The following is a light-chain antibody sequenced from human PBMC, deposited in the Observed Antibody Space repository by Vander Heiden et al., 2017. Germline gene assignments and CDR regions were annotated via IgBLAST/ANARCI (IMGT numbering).Light chain of an antibody. CDR3: QQYNSYPPT. V-gene: IGKV1-5*03. CDR1: QSVSSW. Sequence: DIQMTQSPSTLSASVGDRVTITCRASQSVSSWMAWYQQKPGKAPRLLIYKASTLEMGVPSGFSGSGSGTEFTLTISTLQPDDFTTYYCQQYNSYPPTFGGGTKVEIK. CDR2: KAS. J-gene: IGKJ4*01.